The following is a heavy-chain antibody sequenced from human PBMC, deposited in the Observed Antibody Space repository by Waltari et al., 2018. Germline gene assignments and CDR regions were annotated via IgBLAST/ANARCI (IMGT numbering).Heavy chain of an antibody. D-gene: IGHD1-7*01. Sequence: EVQLLESGGGLVQPGGSLRLYCAASGFTFSSYDMSWVRQAPGTGLEWVSAISGSGGSTYYADPLKGRFAISRNNSKNTLYLQMNSLRAEDTAVYYGAKVHWNYSGDYGGQGTLVIVSS. V-gene: IGHV3-23*01. CDR2: ISGSGGST. J-gene: IGHJ4*02. CDR3: AKVHWNYSGDY. CDR1: GFTFSSYD.